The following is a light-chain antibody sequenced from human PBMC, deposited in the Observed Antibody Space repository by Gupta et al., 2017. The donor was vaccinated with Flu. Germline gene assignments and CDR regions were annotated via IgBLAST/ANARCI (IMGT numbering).Light chain of an antibody. CDR2: GAS. V-gene: IGKV3-15*01. CDR3: QQYNNESPLT. J-gene: IGKJ4*01. CDR1: QSVSSY. Sequence: ELVMTQPPATLSVSPGERATLSCRASQSVSSYLAWYQQKPGQPPRLLIYGASTRATGIPARFSGGGSGTELSLPISSLQYEDFAVYYCQQYNNESPLTFGGGTKVEIK.